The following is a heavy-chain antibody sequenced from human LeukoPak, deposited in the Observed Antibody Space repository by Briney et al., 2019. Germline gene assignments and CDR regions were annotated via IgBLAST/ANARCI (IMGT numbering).Heavy chain of an antibody. D-gene: IGHD2-8*01. CDR1: GFTFSGYS. CDR2: ISSSGGTI. Sequence: GGSLRLSCAASGFTFSGYSMNWVRQAPGKGLEWVSYISSSGGTIYNAAPVRGRFTTSRDNDKNSMYMQMYSLRDEETAVYYCAKKRCTDNSACLFDHCGEGTLVTVSP. J-gene: IGHJ4*02. V-gene: IGHV3-48*02. CDR3: AKKRCTDNSACLFDH.